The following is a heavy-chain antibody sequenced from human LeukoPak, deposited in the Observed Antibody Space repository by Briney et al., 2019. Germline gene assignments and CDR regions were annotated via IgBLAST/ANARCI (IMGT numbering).Heavy chain of an antibody. J-gene: IGHJ4*02. CDR1: GFTFSSYG. V-gene: IGHV3-33*01. D-gene: IGHD6-13*01. CDR2: IWYDGSNK. CDR3: ARVEEQLEGFDY. Sequence: GGSLGLSCAASGFTFSSYGMHWVRQAPGKGLEWVAVIWYDGSNKYYADSVKGRFTISRDNSKNTLYLQMNSLRAEDTAVYYCARVEEQLEGFDYWGQGTLVTVSS.